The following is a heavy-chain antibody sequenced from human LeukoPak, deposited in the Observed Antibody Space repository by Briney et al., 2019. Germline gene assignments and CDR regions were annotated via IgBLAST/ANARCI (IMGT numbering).Heavy chain of an antibody. CDR3: ARGEHSVDS. Sequence: SETLSLTCTVSGGAIRSHYWNWIRQPAGKGLEGIGRIYSSGDTNDNPFLKSRITMSVDISKNQFSLRLNSVTPADTAVYYCARGEHSVDSWGQGMLVTVSS. CDR1: GGAIRSHY. CDR2: IYSSGDT. V-gene: IGHV4-4*07. J-gene: IGHJ4*02. D-gene: IGHD1/OR15-1a*01.